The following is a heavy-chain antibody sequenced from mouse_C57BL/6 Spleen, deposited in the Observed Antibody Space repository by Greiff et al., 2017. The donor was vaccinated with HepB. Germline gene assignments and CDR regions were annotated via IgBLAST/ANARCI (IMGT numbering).Heavy chain of an antibody. V-gene: IGHV1-39*01. CDR1: GYSFTDYN. CDR3: ARSEPYSTVVAFDY. Sequence: LEESGPELVKPGASVKISCKASGYSFTDYNMNWVKQSNGKSLEWIGVINPNYGTTSYNQKFKGKATLTVDQSSSTAYMQLNSLTSEDSAVYYCARSEPYSTVVAFDYWGQGTTLTVSS. J-gene: IGHJ2*01. D-gene: IGHD1-1*01. CDR2: INPNYGTT.